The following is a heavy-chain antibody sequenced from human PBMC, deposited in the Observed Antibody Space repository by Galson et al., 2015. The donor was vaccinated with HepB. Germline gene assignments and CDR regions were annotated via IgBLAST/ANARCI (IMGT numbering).Heavy chain of an antibody. Sequence: SLRLPCTFSGFSVRTHELFCVRRAPVKALAYVSGSSSDRPSTYYVDPVRGRFTISRDTSKNTMYLQMSRLRPEDTAVYDCVKDLGWVDDYWGQGTLVTVSS. CDR3: VKDLGWVDDY. D-gene: IGHD3-3*01. CDR1: GFSVRTHE. V-gene: IGHV3-64D*06. J-gene: IGHJ4*02. CDR2: SSSDRPST.